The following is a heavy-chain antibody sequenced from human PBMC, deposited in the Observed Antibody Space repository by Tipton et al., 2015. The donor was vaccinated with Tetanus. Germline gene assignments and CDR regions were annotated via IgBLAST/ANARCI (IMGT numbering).Heavy chain of an antibody. V-gene: IGHV5-51*01. J-gene: IGHJ6*02. CDR3: ARHSGGSEIGYYDDMDV. CDR2: IYPDDSDT. CDR1: GYTFTRYW. D-gene: IGHD3-10*01. Sequence: QLVQSGAEVKKPGESLKISCKGSGYTFTRYWIGWVRQMPGKGLEWMGIIYPDDSDTKYSPSFQGQVTISIDKSITTSYLQWSSLKAADTATYYCARHSGGSEIGYYDDMDVWGQGTTVTVSS.